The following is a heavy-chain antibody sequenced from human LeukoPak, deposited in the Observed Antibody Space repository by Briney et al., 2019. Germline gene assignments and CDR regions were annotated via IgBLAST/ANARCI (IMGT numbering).Heavy chain of an antibody. J-gene: IGHJ4*02. D-gene: IGHD3-10*01. Sequence: PSETLSLTCNVSGGSISGHYWSWIRQPPGKGLEWIGYIYYSGSTNYNPSLKSRVTISVDTSKNQFSLKLSSVTAADTAVYYCARASRGHDYWGQGTLVTVSS. CDR3: ARASRGHDY. CDR1: GGSISGHY. CDR2: IYYSGST. V-gene: IGHV4-59*11.